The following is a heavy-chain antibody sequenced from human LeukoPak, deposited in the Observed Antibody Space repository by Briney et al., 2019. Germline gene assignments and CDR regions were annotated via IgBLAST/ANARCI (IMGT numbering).Heavy chain of an antibody. D-gene: IGHD2-21*01. V-gene: IGHV1-18*01. CDR1: GYTFTSYG. Sequence: ASVKVSCKASGYTFTSYGISWVRQAPGQGLERMGWISAYNGNTNYAQKLQGRVTMTTDTTNSTAYMELRSLRSDDTAVYYCARDVIGPFDYWGQGTLVTVSS. CDR2: ISAYNGNT. CDR3: ARDVIGPFDY. J-gene: IGHJ4*02.